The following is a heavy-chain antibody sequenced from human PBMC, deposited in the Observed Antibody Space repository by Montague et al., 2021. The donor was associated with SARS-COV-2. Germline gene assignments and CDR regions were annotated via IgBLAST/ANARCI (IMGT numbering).Heavy chain of an antibody. CDR1: GSFFASSSFY. Sequence: SETLFLTCSVSGSFFASSSFYWGWIRQPPGKGLEWLGNVFYTGTTSYNPSLKSRVTISMDTPKNQFSLNLRSMTVADTAVYYCARGGGNKNSPLYYGLDVWGQGTTVIVSS. CDR3: ARGGGNKNSPLYYGLDV. V-gene: IGHV4-39*07. CDR2: VFYTGTT. D-gene: IGHD4-23*01. J-gene: IGHJ6*02.